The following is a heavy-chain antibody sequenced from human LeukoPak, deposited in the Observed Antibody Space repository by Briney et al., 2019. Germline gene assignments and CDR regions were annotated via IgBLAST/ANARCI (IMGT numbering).Heavy chain of an antibody. CDR1: GFTFSSYS. J-gene: IGHJ4*02. Sequence: GGSLRLSCAASGFTFSSYSMNWVRQAPGKGLGWVSSISSSSSYIFYADSVKGRFTISRDNAKNSLYLQMNSLRAEDTAVYYCARDQGPIYCSGGSCYGRGGDYWGQGTLVTVSS. V-gene: IGHV3-21*01. D-gene: IGHD2-15*01. CDR3: ARDQGPIYCSGGSCYGRGGDY. CDR2: ISSSSSYI.